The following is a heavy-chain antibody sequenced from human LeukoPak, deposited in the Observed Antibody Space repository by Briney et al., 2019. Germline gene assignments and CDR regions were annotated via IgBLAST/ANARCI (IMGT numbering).Heavy chain of an antibody. J-gene: IGHJ4*02. Sequence: PGGSLRLSCAASGFSFNNYGMHWVRQAPGKGLEWVAVIWYDGSNKYYADSLKGRFTISRDTSKNTLYLQMNSLSADDTAVYYCARVGYPGDSYAGDYWGQGTLVTVSS. CDR2: IWYDGSNK. D-gene: IGHD2-21*02. V-gene: IGHV3-33*01. CDR3: ARVGYPGDSYAGDY. CDR1: GFSFNNYG.